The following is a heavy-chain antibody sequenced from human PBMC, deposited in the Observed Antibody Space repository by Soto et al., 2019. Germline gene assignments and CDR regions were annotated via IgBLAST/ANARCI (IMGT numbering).Heavy chain of an antibody. Sequence: SGPTLVNPTQTVTLSCTFSGFSLTSSGVSVGWIRQPPGKALECLAFIYWHGDTRYRPSLQSRLTSTKDNSKKQVVLTMTNMDPLDTATYYCAQRVGSRGSCDYRDQGILVTVS. CDR2: IYWHGDT. J-gene: IGHJ4*02. CDR1: GFSLTSSGVS. D-gene: IGHD6-25*01. V-gene: IGHV2-5*01. CDR3: AQRVGSRGSCDY.